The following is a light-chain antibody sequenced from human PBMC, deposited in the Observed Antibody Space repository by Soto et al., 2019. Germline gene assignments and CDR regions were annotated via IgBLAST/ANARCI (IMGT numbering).Light chain of an antibody. CDR1: QSVDSY. CDR3: QHRSRWPLT. J-gene: IGKJ4*01. CDR2: DAS. Sequence: EIVLTQSRGTLSLSPGERATLSCRASQSVDSYLAWYQHRPGQAPRLLIYDASNRATGISARFSGSGFGTDVTLTINSLEPEEFAVYYGQHRSRWPLTFGGGTKVDLK. V-gene: IGKV3-11*01.